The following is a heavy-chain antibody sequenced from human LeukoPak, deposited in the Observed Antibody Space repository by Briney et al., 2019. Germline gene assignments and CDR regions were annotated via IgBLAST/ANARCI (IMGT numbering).Heavy chain of an antibody. CDR1: GFTFSSYA. Sequence: GGSLRLSCAASGFTFSSYAMSWVRQAPGKGLEWVSAISGSGGSTYYADSVRGRFTISRDNSKNTLYLQMNSLRAEDTAVYYCAKGIGGIAVAEPFDYWGQGTLVTVSS. D-gene: IGHD6-19*01. CDR2: ISGSGGST. CDR3: AKGIGGIAVAEPFDY. J-gene: IGHJ4*02. V-gene: IGHV3-23*01.